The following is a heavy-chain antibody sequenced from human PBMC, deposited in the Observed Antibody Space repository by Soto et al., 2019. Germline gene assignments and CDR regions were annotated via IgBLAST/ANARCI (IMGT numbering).Heavy chain of an antibody. CDR3: ARVDDS. CDR1: GGSFSGYS. V-gene: IGHV4-34*01. J-gene: IGHJ4*02. CDR2: INHSGSP. Sequence: QVQLQQWGAGLLKPSETLSLTCAVYGGSFSGYSWGWIRQPPGKGLEWIGEINHSGSPNYNPSLKSRVTISVDTSKNQFSLKMNSVTAADTAVYYCARVDDSWGQGTLVTVSS.